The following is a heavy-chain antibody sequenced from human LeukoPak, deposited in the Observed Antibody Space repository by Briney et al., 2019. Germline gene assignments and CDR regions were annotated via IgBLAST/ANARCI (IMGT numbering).Heavy chain of an antibody. CDR1: GGSISSYY. CDR3: ARRNLGPYFDY. J-gene: IGHJ4*02. D-gene: IGHD7-27*01. V-gene: IGHV4-59*08. Sequence: SETLSLTCTVSGGSISSYYWSWIRQPPGKGLEWIGYIYYSGSTNYNPSLKSRVTISVDTSKNQLSLKLSSVTAADTAVYYCARRNLGPYFDYWGQGTLVTVSS. CDR2: IYYSGST.